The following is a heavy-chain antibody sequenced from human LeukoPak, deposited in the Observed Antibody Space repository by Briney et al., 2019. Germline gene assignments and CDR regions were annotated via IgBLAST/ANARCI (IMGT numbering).Heavy chain of an antibody. Sequence: ASVKVSCKASGFTFTSSAMQWVRQARGQRLEWIGWIVVGSGNTNYAQKFQERVTITRDMSPSTAYMELSSLRSEDTAVYYCAAAVYCSGGSCYDFDYWGQGTLVTVSS. CDR3: AAAVYCSGGSCYDFDY. CDR1: GFTFTSSA. D-gene: IGHD2-15*01. CDR2: IVVGSGNT. J-gene: IGHJ4*02. V-gene: IGHV1-58*02.